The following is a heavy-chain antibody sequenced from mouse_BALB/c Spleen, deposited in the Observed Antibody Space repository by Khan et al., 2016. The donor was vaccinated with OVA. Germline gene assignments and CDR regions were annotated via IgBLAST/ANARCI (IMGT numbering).Heavy chain of an antibody. D-gene: IGHD1-1*02. CDR2: INTYTGEP. Sequence: VESGPELKKPGETVKISCKASGYTFTHYGMNWVKQAPGKGLKWMGWINTYTGEPTYTDDFKGRFAFSLVTSASTAYLQINNLKNEDTATYFCASGGYWYFDVWGAGTTVTVSS. CDR1: GYTFTHYG. J-gene: IGHJ1*01. CDR3: ASGGYWYFDV. V-gene: IGHV9-3-1*01.